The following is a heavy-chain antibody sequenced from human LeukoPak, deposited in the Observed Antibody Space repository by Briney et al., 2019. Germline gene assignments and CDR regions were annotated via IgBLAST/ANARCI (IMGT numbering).Heavy chain of an antibody. J-gene: IGHJ4*02. Sequence: GGSLRLSCAASGFTFSSCAMNWVRQAPGKGLEWVSSITSSGGSTYYADSVKGRFTISRDNSKNTLYLQMNSLRAEDTAVYYCAKRAEDDFYFDYWGQGTLVTVSS. V-gene: IGHV3-23*01. CDR3: AKRAEDDFYFDY. CDR1: GFTFSSCA. D-gene: IGHD2-21*02. CDR2: ITSSGGST.